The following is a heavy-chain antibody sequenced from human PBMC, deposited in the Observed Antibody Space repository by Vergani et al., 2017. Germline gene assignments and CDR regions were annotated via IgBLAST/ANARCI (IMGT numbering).Heavy chain of an antibody. D-gene: IGHD2-15*01. V-gene: IGHV3-9*01. CDR2: ISWNSGSI. CDR3: AKVGLSWELLFDY. CDR1: GFTFDDYA. Sequence: EVQLVESGGGLVQPGRSLRLSCAASGFTFDDYAMHWVRQAPGKGLEWVSGISWNSGSIGYADSVKGRFTISRDNAKNSLYLQMNSLRAEDTALYYCAKVGLSWELLFDYWGQGTLVTVSA. J-gene: IGHJ4*02.